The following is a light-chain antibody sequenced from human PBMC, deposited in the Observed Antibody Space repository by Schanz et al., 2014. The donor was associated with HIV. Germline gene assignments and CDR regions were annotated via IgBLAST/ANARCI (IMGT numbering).Light chain of an antibody. V-gene: IGKV1-5*03. CDR3: LHYNDFTST. Sequence: DIQMTQSPPTLSASVGDRVTLTCRASQSISEWLAWYQQKPGQAPNLLISEASTLESGVPSRFSGTGSGTEFTLTISSLHPDDFATYFCLHYNDFTSTFGQGTKLEIK. CDR2: EAS. CDR1: QSISEW. J-gene: IGKJ2*01.